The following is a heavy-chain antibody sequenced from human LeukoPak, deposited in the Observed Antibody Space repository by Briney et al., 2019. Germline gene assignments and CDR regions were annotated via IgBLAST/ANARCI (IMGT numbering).Heavy chain of an antibody. CDR3: ARVGDDSSGYYDY. CDR2: IYYSGST. Sequence: SETLSLTCTVSGGSISSYYWSWIRQPPGKGLEWIGYIYYSGSTNYNPSLKSRVTISVDTSKNQLSLKLSSVTAADTAVYYCARVGDDSSGYYDYWGQGTLVTVSS. V-gene: IGHV4-59*01. D-gene: IGHD3-22*01. J-gene: IGHJ4*02. CDR1: GGSISSYY.